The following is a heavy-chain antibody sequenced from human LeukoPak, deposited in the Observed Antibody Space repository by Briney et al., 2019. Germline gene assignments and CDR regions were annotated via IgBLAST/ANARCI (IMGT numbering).Heavy chain of an antibody. V-gene: IGHV3-33*01. CDR2: IWYDGSNK. CDR1: GFTFSSYG. Sequence: PGRSLRLSCAASGFTFSSYGMHWVRQAPGKGLEWVAVIWYDGSNKYYADSVKGRFTISRDNSKNTLYLQMNSLRAEDTAVYYCARTYDYVWGSYYYYYGMDVWGQGTTVTVSS. J-gene: IGHJ6*02. CDR3: ARTYDYVWGSYYYYYGMDV. D-gene: IGHD3-16*01.